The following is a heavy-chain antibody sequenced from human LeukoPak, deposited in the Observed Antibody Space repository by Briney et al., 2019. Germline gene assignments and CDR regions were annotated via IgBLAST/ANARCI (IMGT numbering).Heavy chain of an antibody. CDR1: GFIFSNYI. V-gene: IGHV3-21*01. CDR2: ISSSSRYI. Sequence: GGSLRLSCAASGFIFSNYIMNWVRQAPGKGLEWVSSISSSSRYIYYADSAEGRFTISRDNAKNTLHLQMNSLRVDDTAVYHCARDPSEWELPVDYWGRGTLVTVSS. D-gene: IGHD1-26*01. J-gene: IGHJ4*02. CDR3: ARDPSEWELPVDY.